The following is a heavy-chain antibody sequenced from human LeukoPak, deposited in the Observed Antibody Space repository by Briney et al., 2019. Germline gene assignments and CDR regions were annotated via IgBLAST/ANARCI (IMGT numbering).Heavy chain of an antibody. CDR2: IYHSGST. V-gene: IGHV4-30-2*01. Sequence: PSQTLSLTCAVSGGSISSGGYSWSWIRQPPGKGLEWIGYIYHSGSTYYNPSLKSRVTISVDRSKNQFSLKLSSVTAADTAVYYCASITRDDYSKTWGYWGQGTLVTVSS. CDR3: ASITRDDYSKTWGY. D-gene: IGHD5-24*01. J-gene: IGHJ4*02. CDR1: GGSISSGGYS.